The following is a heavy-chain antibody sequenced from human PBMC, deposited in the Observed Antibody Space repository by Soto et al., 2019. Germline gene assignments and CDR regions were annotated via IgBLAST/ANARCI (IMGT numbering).Heavy chain of an antibody. CDR2: IGASGGRT. Sequence: EVQLLESGGGLVQPGGSLRLSCAASGFTFSSYTMTWVRQAPGKGLGWVPSIGASGGRTYYADSVEGRFTISRANSKSTLYLQMNSMRADDAAVYSCGNPSAAISRPVDWFDPWGQGTLVTVSS. V-gene: IGHV3-23*01. CDR1: GFTFSSYT. D-gene: IGHD2-2*02. CDR3: GNPSAAISRPVDWFDP. J-gene: IGHJ5*02.